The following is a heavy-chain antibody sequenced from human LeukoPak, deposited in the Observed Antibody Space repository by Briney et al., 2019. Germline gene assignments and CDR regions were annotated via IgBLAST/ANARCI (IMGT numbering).Heavy chain of an antibody. CDR2: FDPEDGEI. V-gene: IGHV1-24*01. J-gene: IGHJ4*02. CDR3: ATEKDDSSGYYYFDY. Sequence: ASVKVSCKVSGYTLTELSMHWVRQATGKGLDWMGGFDPEDGEIIYAQKFQDRVTMTEDTSTDTAYMELSSLRSDDTAVYYCATEKDDSSGYYYFDYWGQGTLVTVSS. D-gene: IGHD3-22*01. CDR1: GYTLTELS.